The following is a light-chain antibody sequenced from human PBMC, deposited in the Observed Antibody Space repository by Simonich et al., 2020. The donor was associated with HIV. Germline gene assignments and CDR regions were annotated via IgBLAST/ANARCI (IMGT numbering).Light chain of an antibody. Sequence: EIVMTQSPATLSVSPGERATLSCRASQSVNSNLAWYQQRPGQAPLLLINGASTRATGIPARFSGSGSGTEFTLTISSMQSEDFAVYYCQQYNTWVSITFGQGTRLEMK. J-gene: IGKJ5*01. V-gene: IGKV3-15*01. CDR3: QQYNTWVSIT. CDR2: GAS. CDR1: QSVNSN.